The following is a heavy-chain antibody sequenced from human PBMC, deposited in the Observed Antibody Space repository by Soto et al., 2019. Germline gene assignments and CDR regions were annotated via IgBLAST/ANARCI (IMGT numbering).Heavy chain of an antibody. CDR1: GFKYTDFA. D-gene: IGHD1-26*01. J-gene: IGHJ6*02. CDR3: ARRAWDSYYAIDV. CDR2: ISYDGSDK. Sequence: VQLVESGGGEVQPGRSLRLSCAASGFKYTDFALHWVRQAPGKGLEWVAIISYDGSDKYYADSVKGRFGISRDTPKNTLYLEMNSLRPEDTVVYFCARRAWDSYYAIDVWGQGTTVTVFS. V-gene: IGHV3-30*09.